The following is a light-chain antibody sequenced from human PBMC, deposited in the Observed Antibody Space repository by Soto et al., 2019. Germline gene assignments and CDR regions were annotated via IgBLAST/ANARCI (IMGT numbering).Light chain of an antibody. J-gene: IGLJ3*02. CDR3: SSYAGSNNVV. V-gene: IGLV2-8*01. Sequence: QSALTQPPSASGSPGQSVTISCTGTSSDVGGYNYVSWYQQHPGKAPKVMIYEVSKRPSGVPDRFSGSKSGNTASLTVSGLQAEDETYYYCSSYAGSNNVVFGGGTKLTVL. CDR2: EVS. CDR1: SSDVGGYNY.